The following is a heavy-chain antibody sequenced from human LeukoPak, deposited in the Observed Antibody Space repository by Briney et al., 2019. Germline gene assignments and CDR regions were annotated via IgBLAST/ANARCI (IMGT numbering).Heavy chain of an antibody. CDR3: AKDFERWFGELLFDY. CDR2: ISGGGGDT. CDR1: GFTFNTYD. Sequence: GGTLRLSCAASGFTFNTYDMNWVRQAPGKGLEWVSFISGGGGDTYYADSVKGRFTISRDNSKNTLYLQMNSLRAEDTAVYYCAKDFERWFGELLFDYWGQGTLVTVSS. D-gene: IGHD3-10*01. V-gene: IGHV3-23*01. J-gene: IGHJ4*02.